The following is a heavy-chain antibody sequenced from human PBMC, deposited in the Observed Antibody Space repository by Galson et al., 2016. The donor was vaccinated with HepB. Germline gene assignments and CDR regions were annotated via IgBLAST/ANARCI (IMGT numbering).Heavy chain of an antibody. CDR2: IYYTGST. J-gene: IGHJ4*02. CDR1: SGSINTGGYY. Sequence: TLSLTCTVSSGSINTGGYYWGWIRQHPGKALEWIGSIYYTGSTFYNPSLESRVTISVDSSRNHLSLKLNSVNSADTAVYYCARSAGRVTGLLDSWGQGTLVIVSS. CDR3: ARSAGRVTGLLDS. V-gene: IGHV4-31*03. D-gene: IGHD2-21*02.